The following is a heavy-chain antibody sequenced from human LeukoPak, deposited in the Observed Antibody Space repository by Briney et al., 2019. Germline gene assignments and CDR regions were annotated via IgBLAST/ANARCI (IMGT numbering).Heavy chain of an antibody. CDR1: GGTFSSYA. CDR2: IIPVFGTA. J-gene: IGHJ5*02. CDR3: ARRLSSIRFDP. V-gene: IGHV1-69*05. Sequence: ASVKVSCKASGGTFSSYAISWVRQAPGQGLEWMGGIIPVFGTANYAQKFQGRVTITTDESTSTAYMELSSLRSEDTAVYYCARRLSSIRFDPWGQGTLVTVSS. D-gene: IGHD6-6*01.